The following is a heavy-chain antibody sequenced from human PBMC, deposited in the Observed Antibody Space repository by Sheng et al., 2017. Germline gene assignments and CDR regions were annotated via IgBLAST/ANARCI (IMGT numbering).Heavy chain of an antibody. CDR2: ISPYNGNT. CDR3: VRDPLSGTYPNF. D-gene: IGHD1-26*01. Sequence: QVQLVQSGAEVKKPGASVKVSCKPSGYTFTSHGLNWVRQAPGQGLEWMGWISPYNGNTIYAQKLQGRVTMTTDTSTSTAYMELRSLRSDDTAVYYCVRDPLSGTYPNFWCQGTLVTVSS. CDR1: GYTFTSHG. V-gene: IGHV1-18*01. J-gene: IGHJ4*02.